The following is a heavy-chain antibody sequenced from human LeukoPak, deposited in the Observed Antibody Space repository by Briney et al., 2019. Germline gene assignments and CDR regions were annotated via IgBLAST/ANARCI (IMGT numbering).Heavy chain of an antibody. CDR2: ISYDGSNK. CDR1: GFTFSSYG. D-gene: IGHD1-26*01. CDR3: AKAEVGATTPLYYYGKDV. Sequence: GGSLRLSCAASGFTFSSYGMHWVRQAPGKGLEWVAVISYDGSNKYYADSVKGRFTISRDNSKNTLYLQMNSLRAEDTAVYYCAKAEVGATTPLYYYGKDVWGQGTTVTVSS. J-gene: IGHJ6*02. V-gene: IGHV3-30*18.